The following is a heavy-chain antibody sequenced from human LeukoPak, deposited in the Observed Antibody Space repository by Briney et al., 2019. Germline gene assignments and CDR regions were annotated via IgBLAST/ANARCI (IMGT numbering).Heavy chain of an antibody. D-gene: IGHD6-13*01. CDR1: GFTFSSYW. CDR2: MKYDGSER. J-gene: IGHJ4*02. Sequence: GGSLRLSRAASGFTFSSYWMSWVRQAPGKGLEWVANMKYDGSERYYVDSVKGRFTVSRDNAKNSLYVQMNSLRAEDTAAYYCARDIEAAGLFLDYWGQGTLVTVSS. CDR3: ARDIEAAGLFLDY. V-gene: IGHV3-7*01.